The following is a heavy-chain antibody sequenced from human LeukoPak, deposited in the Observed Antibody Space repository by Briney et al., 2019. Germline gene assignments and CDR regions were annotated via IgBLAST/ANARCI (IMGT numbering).Heavy chain of an antibody. CDR3: TRSRKGGLWGTYYFDY. J-gene: IGHJ4*02. D-gene: IGHD3-16*01. Sequence: PGRSLRLSCAASGFTFSGSAMHWVRQASGKGLEWVGRIRSKANSYATAYAASVKGRFTISRDDSKNTAYLQMNSLKTEDTAVYYCTRSRKGGLWGTYYFDYWGQGTLVTVSS. CDR1: GFTFSGSA. V-gene: IGHV3-73*01. CDR2: IRSKANSYAT.